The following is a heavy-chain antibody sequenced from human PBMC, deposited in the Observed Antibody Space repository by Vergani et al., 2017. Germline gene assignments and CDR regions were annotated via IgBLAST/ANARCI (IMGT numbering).Heavy chain of an antibody. Sequence: QVQLVESGGGVVQPGTSLRLSCVVSGFALNRHAMYWVRQAPGKGLEWVVGISFDGTNEYYPDLVKGRFTISRDNDIDTLYLQMNNVRADDSGLYYCVREAEDYMNAYDYWGPGTRVTVSS. J-gene: IGHJ4*02. CDR2: ISFDGTNE. CDR3: VREAEDYMNAYDY. D-gene: IGHD4-11*01. CDR1: GFALNRHA. V-gene: IGHV3-30-3*01.